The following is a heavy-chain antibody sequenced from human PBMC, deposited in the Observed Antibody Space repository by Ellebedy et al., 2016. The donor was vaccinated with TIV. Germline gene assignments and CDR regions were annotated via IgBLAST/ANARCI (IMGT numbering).Heavy chain of an antibody. Sequence: GGSLRLXXAASGFTFSNAWMSWVRQAPGKGLEWVGRIKSRTHGGTIDYAAPVKGRFTVSRDDSKNMLSLQMNSLKTEDTAVYYCTTDAGVGTTIELHYWGQGTLVTVSS. CDR2: IKSRTHGGTI. CDR1: GFTFSNAW. V-gene: IGHV3-15*01. D-gene: IGHD1-26*01. J-gene: IGHJ4*02. CDR3: TTDAGVGTTIELHY.